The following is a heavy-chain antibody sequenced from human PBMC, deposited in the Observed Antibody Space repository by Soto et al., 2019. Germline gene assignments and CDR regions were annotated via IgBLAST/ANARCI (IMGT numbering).Heavy chain of an antibody. V-gene: IGHV1-18*01. CDR1: GYSFTSYD. Sequence: QVQLVQSGAEVKKPGASVKVSCKASGYSFTSYDISWVRQAPGQGLEWMGWISGYNGNTNYVQKLQGRVTMTTDTSTSTAYLELSSLRSDDTAGYYCARVIVGATRHFDNWGQGTVVTVSS. D-gene: IGHD1-26*01. CDR2: ISGYNGNT. J-gene: IGHJ5*02. CDR3: ARVIVGATRHFDN.